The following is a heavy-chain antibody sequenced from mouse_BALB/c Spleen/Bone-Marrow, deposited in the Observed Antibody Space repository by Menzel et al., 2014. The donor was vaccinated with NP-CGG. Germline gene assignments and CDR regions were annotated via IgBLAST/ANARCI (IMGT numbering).Heavy chain of an antibody. CDR1: GFNIKDTY. J-gene: IGHJ3*01. Sequence: VQLQQPGAELVKPGAAVKLSCTGSGFNIKDTYMHWVKQRPEQGLEWIGRIDPANGNTKYDPKFQGKATITADTSSNTAYLQFSSLXSXDTAXYXXXXYXYGISSFAYWGQGTLVTVSA. V-gene: IGHV14-3*02. D-gene: IGHD1-1*01. CDR2: IDPANGNT. CDR3: XXYXYGISSFAY.